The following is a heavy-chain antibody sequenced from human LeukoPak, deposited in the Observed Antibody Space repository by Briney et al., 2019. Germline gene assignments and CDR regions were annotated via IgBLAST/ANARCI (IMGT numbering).Heavy chain of an antibody. CDR1: GGSISSTNW. D-gene: IGHD3-22*01. Sequence: PSETLSLTCAVPGGSISSTNWWNWVRQPPGKGLEWIGGFYHSGSTNYKPSLKSRVTISVDKSKNQFFLKLSSVTAADTAVYYCARSESPWGVVIGGHFDYWGQGTLVTVSS. CDR3: ARSESPWGVVIGGHFDY. V-gene: IGHV4-4*02. J-gene: IGHJ4*02. CDR2: FYHSGST.